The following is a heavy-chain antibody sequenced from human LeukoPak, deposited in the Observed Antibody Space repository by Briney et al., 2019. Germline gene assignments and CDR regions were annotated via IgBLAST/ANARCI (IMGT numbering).Heavy chain of an antibody. Sequence: GGSLRLSCAASGFPFSNYAMSWVRQAPGKGLEWVSFISDSGDTTLYADSAKGRFTISRDNSKSTLYLQLNSLRAEDTALYYCAPDLRGSAWSLDNWGQGTLVTVSS. J-gene: IGHJ4*02. D-gene: IGHD6-13*01. CDR1: GFPFSNYA. CDR3: APDLRGSAWSLDN. CDR2: ISDSGDTT. V-gene: IGHV3-23*01.